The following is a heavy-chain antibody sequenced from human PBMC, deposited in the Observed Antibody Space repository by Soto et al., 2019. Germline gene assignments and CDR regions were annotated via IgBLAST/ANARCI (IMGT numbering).Heavy chain of an antibody. CDR1: GYTFTNYA. CDR2: INAGNGNT. J-gene: IGHJ6*02. CDR3: VRDPSYYVMDV. V-gene: IGHV1-3*05. Sequence: QVQVVQSGAEEKKPGASVKVSCKASGYTFTNYAMHWVRQAPGQRLEWMGWINAGNGNTKYSQKFQGRVTITRDTSASTAYMELSSLRSEDTAVYYCVRDPSYYVMDVWGQGTTVTVSS.